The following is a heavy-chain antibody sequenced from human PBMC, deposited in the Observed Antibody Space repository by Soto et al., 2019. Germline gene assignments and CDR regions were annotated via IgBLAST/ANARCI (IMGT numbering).Heavy chain of an antibody. CDR3: ARGFVWTHQGFDY. CDR2: IWYDGSNK. Sequence: GGSLRLSCSASGFPFSSYGMHWVRQAPGKGLEWVAVIWYDGSNKYYADSVKGRFTISRDNSKNTLYLQMNSLRAEDTAVYYCARGFVWTHQGFDYWGQGTLVTVSS. V-gene: IGHV3-33*01. CDR1: GFPFSSYG. D-gene: IGHD3-10*01. J-gene: IGHJ4*02.